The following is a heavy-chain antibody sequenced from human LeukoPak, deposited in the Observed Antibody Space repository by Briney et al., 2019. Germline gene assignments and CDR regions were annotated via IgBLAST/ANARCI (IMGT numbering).Heavy chain of an antibody. Sequence: SETLSLTCTVSGGSISSYYWSWIRQPPGKGLEWIGYIYYSGSTNCNPSLKSRVTISVVTSKNQFSLKLSSVTAADTAVYYCARHYAIYDYYYGMDVWGQGTTVTVSS. CDR3: ARHYAIYDYYYGMDV. J-gene: IGHJ6*02. D-gene: IGHD3-3*01. CDR1: GGSISSYY. CDR2: IYYSGST. V-gene: IGHV4-59*08.